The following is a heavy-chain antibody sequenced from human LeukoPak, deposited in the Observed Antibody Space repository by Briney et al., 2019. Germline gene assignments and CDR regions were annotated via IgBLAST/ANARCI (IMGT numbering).Heavy chain of an antibody. CDR2: FTSKTDGGTT. J-gene: IGHJ4*02. CDR1: GFTFNKAR. CDR3: TTAQFFNSSGSLAY. V-gene: IGHV3-15*01. Sequence: GGALRLSCAASGFTFNKARMNWVRRGPGQGLEWVGRFTSKTDGGTTDYAAPVRGRFTISRDDSKDTLYLQMNSLKTEDTAVYYCTTAQFFNSSGSLAYWGQGTLVTVSS. D-gene: IGHD3-22*01.